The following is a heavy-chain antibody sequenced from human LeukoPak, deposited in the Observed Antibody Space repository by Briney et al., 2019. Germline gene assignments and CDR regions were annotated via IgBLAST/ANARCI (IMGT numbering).Heavy chain of an antibody. CDR1: GGSISSSSYY. V-gene: IGHV4-39*01. CDR2: MYHSGST. D-gene: IGHD3-9*01. Sequence: ASETLSLTCTVSGGSISSSSYYWGWIRQPPGKGLEWIGSMYHSGSTYYNPSLKSRVTTSVDTSKNQFSLELSSVTAADTAVYYCARHRYYNILTDNWFDPWGQGTLVTASS. J-gene: IGHJ5*02. CDR3: ARHRYYNILTDNWFDP.